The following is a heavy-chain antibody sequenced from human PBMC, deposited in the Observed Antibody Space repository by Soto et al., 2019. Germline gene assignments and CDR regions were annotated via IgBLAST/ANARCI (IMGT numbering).Heavy chain of an antibody. CDR2: ISYDGSNK. J-gene: IGHJ4*02. CDR1: GFTFSSYG. Sequence: PGGSLRLSCAASGFTFSSYGMHWVRQAPGKGLEWVAVISYDGSNKYYADSVKGRFTISRDNSKNTLYLQMNGLRAEDTAVYYCAKDFSGSYWKGYFDYWGQGTLVTVSS. CDR3: AKDFSGSYWKGYFDY. V-gene: IGHV3-30*18. D-gene: IGHD1-26*01.